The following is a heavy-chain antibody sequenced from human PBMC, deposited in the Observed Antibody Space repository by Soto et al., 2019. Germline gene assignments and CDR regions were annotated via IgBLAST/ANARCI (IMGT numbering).Heavy chain of an antibody. CDR3: AKDGPGWYESYYFDY. D-gene: IGHD2-15*01. J-gene: IGHJ4*02. V-gene: IGHV3-30*18. CDR2: ISYDGSNE. CDR1: GFTFSDCG. Sequence: QVQLVESGGGVVQPGRSLRLSCAASGFTFSDCGMHWVRQAPGKGLEWAAVISYDGSNEYCADSVKGRFTISRDNSKNTLYLQMNSLRAEDTAVYYCAKDGPGWYESYYFDYWGQGTLVTVSS.